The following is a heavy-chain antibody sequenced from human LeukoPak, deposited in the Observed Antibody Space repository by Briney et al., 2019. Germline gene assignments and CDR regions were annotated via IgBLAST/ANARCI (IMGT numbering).Heavy chain of an antibody. Sequence: SETLSLTCTVSGGSISSYYWSWIRQPPGKGLEWIGYIYYSGSTNYNPSLKSRVTISVVTSKNQFSLKLSSVTAADTAVYYCARSEVTSSSWHLSPTFDIWGQGTMVTVSS. V-gene: IGHV4-59*01. CDR2: IYYSGST. CDR1: GGSISSYY. CDR3: ARSEVTSSSWHLSPTFDI. J-gene: IGHJ3*02. D-gene: IGHD6-13*01.